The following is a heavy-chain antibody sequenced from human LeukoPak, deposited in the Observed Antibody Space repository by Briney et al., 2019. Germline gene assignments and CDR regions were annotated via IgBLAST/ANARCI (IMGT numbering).Heavy chain of an antibody. D-gene: IGHD5-24*01. CDR3: ASRDGYNYEAFDI. J-gene: IGHJ3*02. CDR2: IYYSGST. Sequence: PSETLSLTCTVSGGSISSSSYYWGWIRQPPGKGLEWIGSIYYSGSTYYNPSLKSRVTISVDTSKNQFSLKLSSVTAADTAVYYCASRDGYNYEAFDIWGQGTMVTVSS. V-gene: IGHV4-39*07. CDR1: GGSISSSSYY.